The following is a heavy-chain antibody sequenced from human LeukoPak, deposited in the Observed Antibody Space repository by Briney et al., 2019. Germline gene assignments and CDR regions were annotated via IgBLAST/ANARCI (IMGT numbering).Heavy chain of an antibody. V-gene: IGHV3-23*01. CDR1: GFTFSNYA. D-gene: IGHD5-24*01. Sequence: GGSLRLSCAGSGFTFSNYAMSWVRQAPGKGLEWVSAISGSGGSTYYADSVKGRFIISRDNSKNTLYLQMNSLRDEDTAVFYCARGASRGFDYWGHGTLVTVSS. CDR3: ARGASRGFDY. CDR2: ISGSGGST. J-gene: IGHJ4*01.